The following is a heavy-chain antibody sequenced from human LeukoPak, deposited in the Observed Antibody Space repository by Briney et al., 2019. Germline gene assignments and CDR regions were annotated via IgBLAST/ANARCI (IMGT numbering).Heavy chain of an antibody. D-gene: IGHD6-13*01. Sequence: PGGSLRLSCAASGFTFSSYGMHWVRQAPGKGLEWVAFIRYDGSNKYYADSVKGRFTISRDNSKNTLCLQMNSLRAEDTAVYYCARDPMTAAGSKDGMDVWGQGTMVTVSS. J-gene: IGHJ6*02. V-gene: IGHV3-30*02. CDR3: ARDPMTAAGSKDGMDV. CDR1: GFTFSSYG. CDR2: IRYDGSNK.